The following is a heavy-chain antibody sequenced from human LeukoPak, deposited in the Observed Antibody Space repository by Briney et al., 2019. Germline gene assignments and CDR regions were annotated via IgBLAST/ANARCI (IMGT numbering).Heavy chain of an antibody. Sequence: ASVKVSCKASGGTFSSYAISWVRQAPGQGLEWMGGIIPIFSTANYAQKFQGRVTITADESTSTAYMELSSLRSEDTAVYYCAREAGDSPVYFDYWGQGTLVTVSS. CDR2: IIPIFSTA. J-gene: IGHJ4*02. CDR1: GGTFSSYA. CDR3: AREAGDSPVYFDY. D-gene: IGHD7-27*01. V-gene: IGHV1-69*13.